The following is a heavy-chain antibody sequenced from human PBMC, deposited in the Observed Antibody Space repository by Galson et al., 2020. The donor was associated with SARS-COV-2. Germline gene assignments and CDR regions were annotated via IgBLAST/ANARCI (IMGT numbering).Heavy chain of an antibody. CDR2: IYKSGHT. CDR3: ARHMLINYYYLYMDV. J-gene: IGHJ6*03. D-gene: IGHD3-16*01. Sequence: SETLSLTCTVSGDSISSSTTSYWGWIRQPPGKGLEWIGTIYKSGHTYYDPSLNSRVTISVDTSKNQFSLRLSSVTAADTAVYYCARHMLINYYYLYMDVWGRGTTVTVSS. CDR1: GDSISSSTTSY. V-gene: IGHV4-39*01.